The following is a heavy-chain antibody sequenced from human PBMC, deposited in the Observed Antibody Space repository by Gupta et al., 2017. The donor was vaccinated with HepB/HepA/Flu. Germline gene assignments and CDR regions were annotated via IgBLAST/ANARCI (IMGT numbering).Heavy chain of an antibody. D-gene: IGHD4-23*01. CDR1: GFSLSTSGVG. CDR2: IYWDDDK. CDR3: AHRQLRWYGEDAFEI. V-gene: IGHV2-5*02. Sequence: QITLKESGPTLVKPTQTLTLTCTFSGFSLSTSGVGVGWIRQPPGKALGWLALIYWDDDKRYSPSLKSRLTITKDTSKNQVVLTMTNMDPVDTATYYCAHRQLRWYGEDAFEIWGQGTMVTVSS. J-gene: IGHJ3*02.